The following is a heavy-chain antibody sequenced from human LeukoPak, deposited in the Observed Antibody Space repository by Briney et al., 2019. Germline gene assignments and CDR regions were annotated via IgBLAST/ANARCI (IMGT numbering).Heavy chain of an antibody. V-gene: IGHV3-64*01. Sequence: GGSLRLSCAASGFTFSSYAMHWVRQAPGKGPEYVSAISSNGGSTYYANSVKGRFTISRDNSKNTLYLQMGSLRAEDMAVYYCARGPTVTTPDYWGQGTLVTVSS. CDR3: ARGPTVTTPDY. CDR1: GFTFSSYA. J-gene: IGHJ4*02. D-gene: IGHD4-17*01. CDR2: ISSNGGST.